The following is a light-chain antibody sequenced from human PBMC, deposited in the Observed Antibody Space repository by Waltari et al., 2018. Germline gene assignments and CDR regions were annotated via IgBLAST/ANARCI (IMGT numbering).Light chain of an antibody. J-gene: IGKJ3*01. CDR2: GAS. CDR1: QSVSSSY. V-gene: IGKV3-20*01. CDR3: QQYGSSPLT. Sequence: IALTQSPVTLSLSPGEQATLSCRASQSVSSSYLAWYQQKPGQAPRLLIYGASSRATGIPDRFSGSESGTDFTRTISRLEPEDFAVYYCQQYGSSPLTFGPGTKVDIK.